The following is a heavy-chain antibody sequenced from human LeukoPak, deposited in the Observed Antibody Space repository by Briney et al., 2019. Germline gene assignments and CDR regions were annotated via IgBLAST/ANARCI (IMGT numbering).Heavy chain of an antibody. Sequence: GGSLRLSCAASGFTFSKYNMHWVRQAPGKGLEWVSFISSSSNYIYYADSVKGRFTISRDNAKNSVYLQMSSLRAEDTAVYYCARDLRLTVGYFDSWGQGTLVTVSS. CDR3: ARDLRLTVGYFDS. CDR1: GFTFSKYN. CDR2: ISSSSNYI. J-gene: IGHJ4*02. V-gene: IGHV3-21*04. D-gene: IGHD4-23*01.